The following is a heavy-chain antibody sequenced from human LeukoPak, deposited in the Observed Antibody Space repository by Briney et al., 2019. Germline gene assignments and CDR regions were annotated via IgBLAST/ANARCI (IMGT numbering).Heavy chain of an antibody. V-gene: IGHV3-48*03. J-gene: IGHJ4*02. CDR3: ARDAAPGVANPVLLDY. D-gene: IGHD7-27*01. Sequence: GGSLRLSCAASGFAVSSYEMNRIRQAPGKGLEWVAYISTSGNVIYYADSVKGRFTISRDNARNSLYLQMNSLRAEDTAIYYCARDAAPGVANPVLLDYWGQGTLVTVSS. CDR2: ISTSGNVI. CDR1: GFAVSSYE.